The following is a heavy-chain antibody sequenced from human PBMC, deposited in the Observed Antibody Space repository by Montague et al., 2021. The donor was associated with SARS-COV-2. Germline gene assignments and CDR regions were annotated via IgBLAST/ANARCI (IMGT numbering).Heavy chain of an antibody. J-gene: IGHJ2*01. CDR2: ISSNGKT. Sequence: SETLSLTCTVSDGSIRSYYWNWMRQTPGKGLEWIGYISSNGKTNYNPSLKSRVTLSADASRNEFSLKLDSVTAADTAVYFCARRGYYDSAGYHWHLDLWGRGMLVTVSS. D-gene: IGHD3-22*01. V-gene: IGHV4-4*09. CDR3: ARRGYYDSAGYHWHLDL. CDR1: DGSIRSYY.